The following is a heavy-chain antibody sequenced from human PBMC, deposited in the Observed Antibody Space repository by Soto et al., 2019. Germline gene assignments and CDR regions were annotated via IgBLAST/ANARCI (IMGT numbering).Heavy chain of an antibody. V-gene: IGHV4-30-4*01. CDR3: VTVNLVGAAYYFDY. CDR2: VDYSGTT. J-gene: IGHJ4*02. CDR1: GGSIRNGDYY. D-gene: IGHD1-26*01. Sequence: QVQLQEWGPGLVKPSQTLSLTCTVSGGSIRNGDYYWGWIRQPPGKGLEWIGYVDYSGTTYSHPSLKSRVTISVDTSENEFSLRLSSVTAADTAVYYCVTVNLVGAAYYFDYWGPGTLVTVSS.